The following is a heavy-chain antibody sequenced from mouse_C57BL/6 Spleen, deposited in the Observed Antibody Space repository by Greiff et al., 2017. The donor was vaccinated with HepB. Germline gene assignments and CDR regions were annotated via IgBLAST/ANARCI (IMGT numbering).Heavy chain of an antibody. Sequence: EVKLQESGEGLVKPGGSLKLSCAASGFTFSSYAMSWVRQTPEKRLEWVAYISSGGDYIYYAETVKGRFTISRDNARNTLYLQMSSLKSEDTAMYYCTRVPYYYAMDYWGQGTSVTVSS. CDR1: GFTFSSYA. J-gene: IGHJ4*01. CDR2: ISSGGDYI. CDR3: TRVPYYYAMDY. D-gene: IGHD5-1*01. V-gene: IGHV5-9-1*02.